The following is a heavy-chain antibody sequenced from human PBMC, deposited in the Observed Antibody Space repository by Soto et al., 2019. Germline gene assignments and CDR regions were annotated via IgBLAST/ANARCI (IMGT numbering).Heavy chain of an antibody. CDR3: ARENYDFWSAISP. CDR2: ISSSGSTI. Sequence: QVQLVESGGGLVKPGGSLRLSCAASGFTCSDYYMIWIRQAPGKGLEWVSYISSSGSTIYYADSVKGRFTISRDNAKNSLYQQMNSLRAEDTAVDYCARENYDFWSAISPWGQGTLVTVSS. J-gene: IGHJ5*02. V-gene: IGHV3-11*01. D-gene: IGHD3-3*01. CDR1: GFTCSDYY.